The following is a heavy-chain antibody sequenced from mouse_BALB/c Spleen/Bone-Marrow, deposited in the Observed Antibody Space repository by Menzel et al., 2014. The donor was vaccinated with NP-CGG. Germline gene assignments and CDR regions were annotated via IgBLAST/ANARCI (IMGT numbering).Heavy chain of an antibody. Sequence: EVNVVESGAELVKPGASVKLSCTASGFNIKDTYMHWVKQRPELGLEWIGRIDPANGNTKYDPKFQGKATITADTSSNTAYLQLSSLTSEDTAVYYCARYYYAMDYWGQGTSVTVSS. J-gene: IGHJ4*01. CDR2: IDPANGNT. CDR3: ARYYYAMDY. CDR1: GFNIKDTY. V-gene: IGHV14-3*02.